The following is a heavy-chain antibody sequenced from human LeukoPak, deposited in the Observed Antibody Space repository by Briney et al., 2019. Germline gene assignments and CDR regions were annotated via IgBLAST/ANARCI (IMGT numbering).Heavy chain of an antibody. J-gene: IGHJ4*02. V-gene: IGHV4-59*12. CDR1: GGSISSYY. CDR2: IYYSGST. Sequence: SETLSLTCTVSGGSISSYYWSWIRQPPGKGLEWIGYIYYSGSTNYNPSLKSRVTISVDTSKNQSSLKLSSVTAADTAVYYCARASSSWSPFDYWGQGTLVTVSS. CDR3: ARASSSWSPFDY. D-gene: IGHD6-13*01.